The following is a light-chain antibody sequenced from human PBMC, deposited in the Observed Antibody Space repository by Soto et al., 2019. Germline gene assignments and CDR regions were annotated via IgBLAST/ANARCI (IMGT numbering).Light chain of an antibody. V-gene: IGKV1-39*01. CDR2: AAS. CDR3: QQSYTTPYT. Sequence: DIQLTQSPSSLSASVGDRVTITCRASQRITSYLNWYQQKLGKAPKLLIYAASNLQSGLPSRFSGSGFGTDFTLTISSVQPDDFATYFCQQSYTTPYTFCLGTKLEIK. J-gene: IGKJ2*01. CDR1: QRITSY.